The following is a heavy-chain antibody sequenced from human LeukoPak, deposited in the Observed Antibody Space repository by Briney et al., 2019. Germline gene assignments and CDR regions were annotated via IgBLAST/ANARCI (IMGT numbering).Heavy chain of an antibody. CDR1: GGSISSGGYY. Sequence: PSETLSLTCTLSGGSISSGGYYWYWIRQHPGKGLEWIGHIYNSGSSYYNPSLKSRLTISVDTSKNQFSLKLSSVTAADTAVYYCARASAGVAAAANWGQGILVTVSS. CDR2: IYNSGSS. J-gene: IGHJ4*02. D-gene: IGHD2-2*01. V-gene: IGHV4-31*03. CDR3: ARASAGVAAAAN.